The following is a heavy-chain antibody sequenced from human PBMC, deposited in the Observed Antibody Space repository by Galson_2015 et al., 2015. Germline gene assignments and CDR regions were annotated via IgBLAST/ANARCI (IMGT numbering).Heavy chain of an antibody. Sequence: PALVKPTQTLTLTCTFGGSSLRSSGVGVGWIRQPPGKALEWLALIYWDDDKRYSPSLKSRLTITKDTSKDQVVLTVTNMDPVDTGTYYCCNMASLHYFDCWGQGTLVTVSS. CDR2: IYWDDDK. J-gene: IGHJ4*02. D-gene: IGHD2/OR15-2a*01. CDR3: CNMASLHYFDC. CDR1: GSSLRSSGVG. V-gene: IGHV2-5*02.